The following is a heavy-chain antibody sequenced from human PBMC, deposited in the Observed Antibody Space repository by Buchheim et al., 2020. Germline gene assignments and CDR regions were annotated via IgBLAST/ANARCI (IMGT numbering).Heavy chain of an antibody. V-gene: IGHV4-39*01. D-gene: IGHD3-22*01. Sequence: QLQLQESGPGLVKPSETLSLTCTVSGGSISSSSYYWGWIRQPPGKGLEWIGSIYYSGSTYYNPSLKILVPISVHTAHNQFPLKLSSVTAADTAVYYCAYYYDSSGYAWYWGQGTL. CDR2: IYYSGST. CDR3: AYYYDSSGYAWY. CDR1: GGSISSSSYY. J-gene: IGHJ4*02.